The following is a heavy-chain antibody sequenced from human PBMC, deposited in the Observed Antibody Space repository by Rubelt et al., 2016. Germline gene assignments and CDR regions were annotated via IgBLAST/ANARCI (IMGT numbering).Heavy chain of an antibody. CDR1: GYSISSGYY. D-gene: IGHD3-10*01. CDR2: IYHSGST. CDR3: ARRRGGAYGSGSFFDY. Sequence: QVQLQESGPGLVKPSETLSLTCTVSGYSISSGYYWGWIRQPPGKGLEWIGSIYHSGSTYYNPSLKSRVTISVDPSTTPFSLRLSAVTAADTAVDYCARRRGGAYGSGSFFDYWGQGTLATVSS. J-gene: IGHJ4*02. V-gene: IGHV4-38-2*02.